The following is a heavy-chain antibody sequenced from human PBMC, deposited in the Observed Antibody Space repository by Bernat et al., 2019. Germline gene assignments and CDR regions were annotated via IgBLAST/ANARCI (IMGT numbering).Heavy chain of an antibody. D-gene: IGHD3-3*01. CDR1: GGSISSGGYY. CDR3: ARDVGGYYTGDSFDV. V-gene: IGHV4-61*03. Sequence: QVQLQESGPGLVKASQTLSLICSVSGGSISSGGYYWSWIRQPPGKGLGWIGYVSYIGSANYNPSFRSRVLISVDTFTNYLSLTLRSVSAADTAVYYCARDVGGYYTGDSFDVWGQGTMVTVSS. J-gene: IGHJ3*01. CDR2: VSYIGSA.